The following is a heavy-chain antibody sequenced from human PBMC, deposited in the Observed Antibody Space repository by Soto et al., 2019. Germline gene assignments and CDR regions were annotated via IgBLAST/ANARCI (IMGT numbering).Heavy chain of an antibody. CDR3: ATYCSGGSCYRDLADY. J-gene: IGHJ4*02. CDR1: GGTFSSYA. CDR2: IIPIFGTA. V-gene: IGHV1-69*13. D-gene: IGHD2-15*01. Sequence: SVKVSCKASGGTFSSYAISWVRQAPGQGLEWMGGIIPIFGTANYAQKFQGRVTITADESTSTAYMELSSLRSEDTAVYYCATYCSGGSCYRDLADYWGQGTLVTVS.